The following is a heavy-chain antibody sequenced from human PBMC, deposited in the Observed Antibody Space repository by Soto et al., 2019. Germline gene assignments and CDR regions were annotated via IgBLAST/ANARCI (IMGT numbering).Heavy chain of an antibody. CDR3: ARATRTLRSRNCDY. Sequence: SETLSLTCSVSGGSISTVGHYWTWIRQPPGRGLEWIGSIYHTGSTYYSKSLRSRLTMSVDTSKSQFSLRLSSVTAADTAVYYCARATRTLRSRNCDYWGQGSLVTVSS. CDR2: IYHTGST. D-gene: IGHD1-1*01. V-gene: IGHV4-31*03. CDR1: GGSISTVGHY. J-gene: IGHJ4*02.